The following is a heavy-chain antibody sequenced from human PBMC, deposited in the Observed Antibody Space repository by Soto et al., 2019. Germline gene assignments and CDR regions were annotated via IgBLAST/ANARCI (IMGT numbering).Heavy chain of an antibody. CDR3: AKGEYYYGSGSPYYGMDV. J-gene: IGHJ6*02. CDR1: GGTFSSYA. CDR2: IIPIFGTA. V-gene: IGHV1-69*13. Sequence: SVKVSCKASGGTFSSYAISWVRQAPGQGLEWMGGIIPIFGTANYAQKFQGRVTITADESTSTAYMELSSLRAEDTAVYYCAKGEYYYGSGSPYYGMDVWGQGTTVTVSS. D-gene: IGHD3-10*01.